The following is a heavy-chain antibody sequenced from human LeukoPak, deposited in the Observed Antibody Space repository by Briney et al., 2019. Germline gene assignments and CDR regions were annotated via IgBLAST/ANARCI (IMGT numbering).Heavy chain of an antibody. CDR3: AKVMEYYYDSSGYYYDY. J-gene: IGHJ4*02. V-gene: IGHV3-23*01. CDR2: ISGSGGST. D-gene: IGHD3-22*01. Sequence: GVSLRLSCAASGFTLSSYAMSWVRQAPGKGLEWVSAISGSGGSTYYADSVMGRFTISRDNSKNTLYLQMNSLRAEDTAVYYCAKVMEYYYDSSGYYYDYWGQGTLVTVSS. CDR1: GFTLSSYA.